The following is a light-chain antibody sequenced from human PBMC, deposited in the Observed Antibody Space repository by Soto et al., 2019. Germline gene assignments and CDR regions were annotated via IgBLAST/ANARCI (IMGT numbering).Light chain of an antibody. CDR3: KEYKDWSAIT. Sequence: EIVMTQSPATLSVSPGERATLSCRASQSINRNVAWYQQKRGQAPRLLIYEASTMATGIPARFNGRGSGTELQLTISSLEAEDFAVYCCKEYKDWSAITFGGGTQVEIK. CDR1: QSINRN. J-gene: IGKJ4*01. CDR2: EAS. V-gene: IGKV3-15*01.